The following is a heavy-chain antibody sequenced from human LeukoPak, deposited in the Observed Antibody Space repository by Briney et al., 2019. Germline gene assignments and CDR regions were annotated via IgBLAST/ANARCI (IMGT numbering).Heavy chain of an antibody. Sequence: PGGSLRLSCAVSGFTFSDHYMDWVRQAPGKGLEWVARIGNKHYGYTTEYAASVKGRFTISRGDSGNLLFLQMDSLRTEDTAIYYCLRSFVMTSPYNFDYWGHGILVTVSS. V-gene: IGHV3-72*01. CDR3: LRSFVMTSPYNFDY. D-gene: IGHD2-21*02. CDR2: IGNKHYGYTT. CDR1: GFTFSDHY. J-gene: IGHJ4*01.